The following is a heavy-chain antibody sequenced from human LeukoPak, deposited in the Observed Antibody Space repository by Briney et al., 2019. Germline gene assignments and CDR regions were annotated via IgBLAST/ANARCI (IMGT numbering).Heavy chain of an antibody. Sequence: GGSLRLSCAASGFTFSDYYMSWIRQAPGKGLEWVSYISSSGSTIYYADSVKGRFTISRDNAKNSLYLQMNSLRAEDTAVYYCARGDYYDSSGRHGVDYWGQGTLVTVSS. CDR3: ARGDYYDSSGRHGVDY. V-gene: IGHV3-11*04. CDR1: GFTFSDYY. D-gene: IGHD3-22*01. CDR2: ISSSGSTI. J-gene: IGHJ4*02.